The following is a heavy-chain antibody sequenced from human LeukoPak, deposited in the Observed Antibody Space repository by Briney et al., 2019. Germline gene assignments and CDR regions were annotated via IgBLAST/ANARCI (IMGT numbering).Heavy chain of an antibody. D-gene: IGHD1-26*01. J-gene: IGHJ4*02. Sequence: GGSLRLSCAASGFTFRSYWMHWVRQAPGKGLVWVSRIDNDGSDTIYADSVKGRFTISRDNAKNTLYLQMDSLGVEDTAVYYCGRELMGSIDYWGQGTLVTVSS. CDR1: GFTFRSYW. CDR3: GRELMGSIDY. CDR2: IDNDGSDT. V-gene: IGHV3-74*01.